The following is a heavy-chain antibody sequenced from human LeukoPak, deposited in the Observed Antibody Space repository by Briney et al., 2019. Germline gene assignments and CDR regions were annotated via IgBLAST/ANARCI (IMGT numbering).Heavy chain of an antibody. D-gene: IGHD3-22*01. V-gene: IGHV3-23*01. CDR3: AKDRVPDSFWSVDH. Sequence: GGSLRLSCAASGFTFSSSAMSWVRQVPGKGLEWVSGISASGGSTSYADSVRGRFTISRDNSKNTMYLQMNSLRADDTVIYYCAKDRVPDSFWSVDHWGQGTLVIVSS. J-gene: IGHJ4*02. CDR1: GFTFSSSA. CDR2: ISASGGST.